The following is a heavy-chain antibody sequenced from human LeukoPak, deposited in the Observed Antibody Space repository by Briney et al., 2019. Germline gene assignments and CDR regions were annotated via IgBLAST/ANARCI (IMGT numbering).Heavy chain of an antibody. D-gene: IGHD6-6*01. CDR1: AFTFSSYA. CDR3: AKDLPVWSSSSLIFDY. J-gene: IGHJ4*02. Sequence: GGSLRLSCSASAFTFSSYAMSCVRQAPGKGLEWVSAISGSGGSTYYADSVKCRFTISRNNSKNTLYLQITSMRAEDTAVYYCAKDLPVWSSSSLIFDYWGQGTLVTVSS. CDR2: ISGSGGST. V-gene: IGHV3-23*01.